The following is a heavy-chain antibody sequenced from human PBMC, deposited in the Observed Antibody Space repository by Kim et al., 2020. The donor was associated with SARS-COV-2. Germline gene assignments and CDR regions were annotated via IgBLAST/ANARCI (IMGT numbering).Heavy chain of an antibody. CDR2: ISGSGGST. V-gene: IGHV3-23*01. D-gene: IGHD3-10*01. CDR1: GFTFSSYS. CDR3: ARAPKVRGVDYFDY. J-gene: IGHJ4*02. Sequence: GGSLRLSCAASGFTFSSYSMTWVRQGPGKGLEWVSVISGSGGSTYYADSVKGRFTISRDNSKNTLYLQMNSLRVEDTAIYYCARAPKVRGVDYFDYWGQGTLVTVSS.